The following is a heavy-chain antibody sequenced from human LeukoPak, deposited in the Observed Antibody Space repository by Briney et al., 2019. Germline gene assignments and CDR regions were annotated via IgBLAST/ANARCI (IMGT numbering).Heavy chain of an antibody. CDR2: MNPNSGNT. CDR3: ALVRGSGWYPRYYYYYMDV. J-gene: IGHJ6*03. Sequence: GASVKVPCKASGYTFTSYDINWVRQATGQGLEWMGWMNPNSGNTGYAQKFQGRVTMTRNTSISTAYMELSSLRSEDTAVYYCALVRGSGWYPRYYYYYMDVWGKGTTVTVSS. D-gene: IGHD6-19*01. V-gene: IGHV1-8*01. CDR1: GYTFTSYD.